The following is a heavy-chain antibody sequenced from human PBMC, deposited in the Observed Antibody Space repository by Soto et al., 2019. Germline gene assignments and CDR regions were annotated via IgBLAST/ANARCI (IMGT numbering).Heavy chain of an antibody. CDR2: ISYDGSNK. Sequence: QVQLVESGGGVVQPGRSLRLSCAASGFTFSSYAMHWVRQAPGKGLEWVAVISYDGSNKYYADSVKGRFTISRDNSKNTLYLQMNSLRAEDTAVYYCATDKYSSSWYDLRGLRYWGQGTLVTVSS. V-gene: IGHV3-30-3*01. J-gene: IGHJ4*02. D-gene: IGHD6-13*01. CDR1: GFTFSSYA. CDR3: ATDKYSSSWYDLRGLRY.